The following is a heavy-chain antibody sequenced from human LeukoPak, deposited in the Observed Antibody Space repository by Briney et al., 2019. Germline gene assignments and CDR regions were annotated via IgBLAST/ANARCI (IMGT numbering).Heavy chain of an antibody. CDR2: IIPIFGTA. CDR1: GGTFSSYA. V-gene: IGHV1-69*13. D-gene: IGHD2-2*01. CDR3: AGYCSSTSCYDSGY. Sequence: SVKVSCKASGGTFSSYAISWVRQAPGQGLEWMGGIIPIFGTANYAQKFQGRVAITADESTSTAYMELSSLRSEDTAVYYCAGYCSSTSCYDSGYWGQGTLVTVSS. J-gene: IGHJ4*02.